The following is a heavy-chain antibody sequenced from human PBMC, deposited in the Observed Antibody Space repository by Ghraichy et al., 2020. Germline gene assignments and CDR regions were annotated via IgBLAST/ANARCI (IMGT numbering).Heavy chain of an antibody. D-gene: IGHD1-14*01. CDR3: AKGSTGTITSWFDP. J-gene: IGHJ5*02. CDR1: GFTLNDYA. Sequence: GGSLRLSCAASGFTLNDYAMGWVRHAPGKGLEWVSVVTSSGTDTYYADSLSGRFSVSRDKSKNTLYLQMNSLRVDDTAIYYCAKGSTGTITSWFDPWGQGTLVTVSS. V-gene: IGHV3-23*01. CDR2: VTSSGTDT.